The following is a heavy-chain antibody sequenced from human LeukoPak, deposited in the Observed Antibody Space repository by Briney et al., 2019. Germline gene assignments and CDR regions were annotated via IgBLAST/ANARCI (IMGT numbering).Heavy chain of an antibody. Sequence: GGSLRLSCAASGFTFSSYAMHWVRQAPGKGLEWVAVISYDGSNKYYADSVKCRFIISRDNSKNTLYLQMNSLRAEDTAVYYCARDYSNYYYYYGMDVWGQGTTVTVSS. CDR2: ISYDGSNK. CDR3: ARDYSNYYYYYGMDV. J-gene: IGHJ6*02. D-gene: IGHD4-11*01. V-gene: IGHV3-30-3*01. CDR1: GFTFSSYA.